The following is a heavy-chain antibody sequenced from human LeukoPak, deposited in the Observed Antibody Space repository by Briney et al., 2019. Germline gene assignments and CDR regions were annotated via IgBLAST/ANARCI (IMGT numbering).Heavy chain of an antibody. CDR1: GFTFSTYY. Sequence: GSLRLSCAASGFTFSTYYMSWVRQPPGKGLEWIGYILTSGTTNYNPSLKSRLTISVDTSKNQFTLKLNSVTAADTAVYYCARLRVSGNYLYYFDYWGQGTLVTVSS. CDR2: ILTSGTT. V-gene: IGHV4-4*09. CDR3: ARLRVSGNYLYYFDY. J-gene: IGHJ4*02. D-gene: IGHD1-7*01.